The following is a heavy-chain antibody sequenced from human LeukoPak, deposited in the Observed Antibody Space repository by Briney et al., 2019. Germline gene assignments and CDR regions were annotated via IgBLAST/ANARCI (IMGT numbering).Heavy chain of an antibody. CDR1: GFTFSSYS. D-gene: IGHD3-16*01. Sequence: GGSLRLSCAASGFTFSSYSMNWVRQAPGKGLEWVSSINSDSSLMFYAESVKGRFTISRDNARNSLYPQMNSLRAEDTAVYYCIRDLFDDYSLDYWGQGALVTVSS. J-gene: IGHJ4*02. CDR2: INSDSSLM. V-gene: IGHV3-21*01. CDR3: IRDLFDDYSLDY.